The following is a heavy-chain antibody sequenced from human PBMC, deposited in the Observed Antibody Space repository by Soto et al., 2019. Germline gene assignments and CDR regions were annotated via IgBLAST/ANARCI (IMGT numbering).Heavy chain of an antibody. V-gene: IGHV1-18*01. CDR1: GYTFTSYG. D-gene: IGHD3-22*01. Sequence: ASVEVSCKASGYTFTSYGISWVRQAPGQALEWMGWISAYNGNTNYAQKLQGRVTMTTDTSTSTAYMELRSLASDDTAVYYCARCDSSGYYPTAEYFQHWGQGTLVTVSS. CDR3: ARCDSSGYYPTAEYFQH. CDR2: ISAYNGNT. J-gene: IGHJ1*01.